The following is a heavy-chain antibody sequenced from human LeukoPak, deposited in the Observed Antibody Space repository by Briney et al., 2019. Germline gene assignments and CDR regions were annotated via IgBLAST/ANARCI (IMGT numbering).Heavy chain of an antibody. J-gene: IGHJ4*02. V-gene: IGHV1-46*01. D-gene: IGHD6-19*01. CDR2: INPSGGST. Sequence: ASVKVSCKASGFTFTNYYMHWVRQAPGQGLEWMGIINPSGGSTSYAQKFQGRVTMTRDMSTSTVYMELSSLRSEDTAVYYCATLGYSSGWHPVDYWGQGALVTVSS. CDR3: ATLGYSSGWHPVDY. CDR1: GFTFTNYY.